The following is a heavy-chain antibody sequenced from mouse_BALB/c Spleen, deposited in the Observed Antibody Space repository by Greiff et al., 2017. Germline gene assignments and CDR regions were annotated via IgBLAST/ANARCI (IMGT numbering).Heavy chain of an antibody. CDR3: ARRRLSMDY. J-gene: IGHJ4*01. CDR2: INPSTGGT. Sequence: EVQLQESGPELVKTGASVKISCKASGYSFTDYYMHWVKQSPEKSFEWIGEINPSTGGTSYNQKFKGKATLTVDKSSSTAYMQLKSLTSEDSAVYYCARRRLSMDYWGQGTSVTVSS. D-gene: IGHD1-1*02. V-gene: IGHV1-42*01. CDR1: GYSFTDYY.